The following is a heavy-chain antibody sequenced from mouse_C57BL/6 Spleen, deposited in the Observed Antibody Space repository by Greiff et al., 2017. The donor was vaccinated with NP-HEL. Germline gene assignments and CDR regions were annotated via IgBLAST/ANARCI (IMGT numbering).Heavy chain of an antibody. Sequence: EVQLQQSGPELVKPGASVKISCKASGYTFTDYYMNWVKQSHGKSLEWIGDINPNNGGTSYNQKFKGKATLTVDKSSSTADMELRSLTSEDSAVYYCARLLTWTYYFDYWGQGTTLTVSS. J-gene: IGHJ2*01. V-gene: IGHV1-26*01. CDR2: INPNNGGT. CDR3: ARLLTWTYYFDY. CDR1: GYTFTDYY. D-gene: IGHD4-1*01.